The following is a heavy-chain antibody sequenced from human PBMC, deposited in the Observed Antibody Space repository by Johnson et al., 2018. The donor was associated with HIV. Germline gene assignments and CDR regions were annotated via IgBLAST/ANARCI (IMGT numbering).Heavy chain of an antibody. D-gene: IGHD2-2*01. CDR1: GFTFSNYD. Sequence: VQLVESGGGLVQPGGSLRLSCAASGFTFSNYDMHWVRQGSGKGLEWVSCIGTAGDTHYPGSVKGRFTISRENAKNSLYLQMNSLRTEDTAVYYCAKGGGYAQYAFDIWGQGTMVTVSS. CDR2: IGTAGDT. J-gene: IGHJ3*02. V-gene: IGHV3-13*01. CDR3: AKGGGYAQYAFDI.